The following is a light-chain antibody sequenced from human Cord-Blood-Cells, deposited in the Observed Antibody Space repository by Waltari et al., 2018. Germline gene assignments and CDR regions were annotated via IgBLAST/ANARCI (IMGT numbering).Light chain of an antibody. CDR2: DAS. CDR1: QDISNY. Sequence: DIQMTQSPSSLSASVGDRVTITCQASQDISNYLNWYQQKPGKAPKLLIYDASNLETGVPSRFSGSGSGKDLTFTISSLQAEDIATYYCQQYDNLPPYTFGQGTKLEIK. V-gene: IGKV1-33*01. J-gene: IGKJ2*01. CDR3: QQYDNLPPYT.